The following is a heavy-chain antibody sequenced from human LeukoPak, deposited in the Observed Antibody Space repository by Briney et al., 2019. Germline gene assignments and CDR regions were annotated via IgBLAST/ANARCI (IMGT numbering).Heavy chain of an antibody. CDR3: AKDISSTSSTPFDP. J-gene: IGHJ5*02. V-gene: IGHV3-23*01. Sequence: PGGSLRLSCAASGFTSGFTFSSFAMSWVRQAPGKGLEWFSAISGSGTATHYAASVRGRFTISRDNSKNTLYLEMNSLRAEDTAIYYCAKDISSTSSTPFDPWGQGTLVTVSS. CDR2: ISGSGTAT. D-gene: IGHD3-3*02. CDR1: GFTFSSFA.